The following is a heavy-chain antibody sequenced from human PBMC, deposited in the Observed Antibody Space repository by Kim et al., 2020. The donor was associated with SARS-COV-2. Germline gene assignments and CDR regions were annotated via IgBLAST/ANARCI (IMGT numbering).Heavy chain of an antibody. CDR3: AGLVVPAAIVEFDY. V-gene: IGHV4-30-4*01. CDR1: GGSISSGDYY. CDR2: IYYSGST. Sequence: SETLSLTCTVSGGSISSGDYYWSWIRQPPGKGLEWIGYIYYSGSTYYNPSLKSRVTISVDTSKNQFSLKLSSVTAADTAVYYCAGLVVPAAIVEFDYWGQGTLVTVSS. J-gene: IGHJ4*02. D-gene: IGHD2-2*01.